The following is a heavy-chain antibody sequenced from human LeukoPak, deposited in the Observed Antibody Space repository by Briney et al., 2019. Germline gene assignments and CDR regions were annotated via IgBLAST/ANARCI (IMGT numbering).Heavy chain of an antibody. CDR2: IYHSGST. CDR1: GYSISSGYY. D-gene: IGHD3-3*01. CDR3: ARAQNGGVVIRGYYYYYYYMDV. J-gene: IGHJ6*03. V-gene: IGHV4-38-2*02. Sequence: SETLSLTCTVSGYSISSGYYWGWIRQPPGKGLEWIGSIYHSGSTYYNPSLKSRVTISVDTSKNQFSLKLSSVTAADTAVYYCARAQNGGVVIRGYYYYYYYMDVWGKGTTVTVSS.